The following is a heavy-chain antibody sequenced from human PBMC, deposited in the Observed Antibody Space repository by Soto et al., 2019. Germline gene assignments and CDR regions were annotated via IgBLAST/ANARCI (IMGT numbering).Heavy chain of an antibody. J-gene: IGHJ4*02. Sequence: ASVKVSCKASGCTFSSYAISWVRQARGQGREWMGGIIPIFGTANYAQKFQGRVTITADKSTSTAYMELSSVRSEDTAVYYCARGVMAHGFDYWGQGTLVTVSS. D-gene: IGHD2-8*01. V-gene: IGHV1-69*06. CDR3: ARGVMAHGFDY. CDR2: IIPIFGTA. CDR1: GCTFSSYA.